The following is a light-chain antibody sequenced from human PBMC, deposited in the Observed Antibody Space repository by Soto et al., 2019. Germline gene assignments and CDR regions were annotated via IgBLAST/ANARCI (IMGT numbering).Light chain of an antibody. Sequence: QSVLTQPASVSGSPGQSITISCTGTSSDIGGYNYVSWYQQHPGKVPKLIIFEVTTRPSGVSNRFSGSKSGNTASLTISGLQAEDEADYYCSSYTSSSPDVVFGGGTKLTVL. CDR1: SSDIGGYNY. V-gene: IGLV2-14*01. J-gene: IGLJ2*01. CDR3: SSYTSSSPDVV. CDR2: EVT.